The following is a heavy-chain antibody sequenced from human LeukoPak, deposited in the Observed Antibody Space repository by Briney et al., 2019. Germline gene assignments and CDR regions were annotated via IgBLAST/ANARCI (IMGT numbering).Heavy chain of an antibody. Sequence: GRSLRLSCAASGFSFSTYAMHWVRQAPGKGLEWVALIWHDASHTFYTDSVKGRFTISRDNSKNTVYLQMNSLGGEDTAVYYCARDIVVVPAATIDYYYYYGMDVWGKGTTVTVSS. J-gene: IGHJ6*04. CDR2: IWHDASHT. V-gene: IGHV3-33*01. D-gene: IGHD2-2*01. CDR1: GFSFSTYA. CDR3: ARDIVVVPAATIDYYYYYGMDV.